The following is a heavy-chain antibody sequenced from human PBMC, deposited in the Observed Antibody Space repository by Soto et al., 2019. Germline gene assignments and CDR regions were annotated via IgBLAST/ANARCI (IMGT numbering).Heavy chain of an antibody. CDR2: ISGSGGST. D-gene: IGHD6-19*01. Sequence: GGSLRLSCAASGFTFSSYAMSWVRQAPGKGLEWVSAISGSGGSTYYADSVKGRFTISRDNSKNTLYLQMNSLRAEDTAVYYCAKEGRPPRYSSGWVGHFGYWGQGTLVTVSS. CDR1: GFTFSSYA. J-gene: IGHJ4*02. CDR3: AKEGRPPRYSSGWVGHFGY. V-gene: IGHV3-23*01.